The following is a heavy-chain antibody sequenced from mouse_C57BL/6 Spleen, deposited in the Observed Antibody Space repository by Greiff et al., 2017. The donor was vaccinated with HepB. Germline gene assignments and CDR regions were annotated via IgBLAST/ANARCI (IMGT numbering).Heavy chain of an antibody. CDR2: ISSGGDYI. Sequence: EVMLVESGEGLVKPGGSLKLSCAASGFTFSSYAMSWVRQTPEKRLEWVAYISSGGDYIYYADTVKGRFTISRDNARNTLYLQMSSLKSEDTAMYYCTRDWDYSNYEYFDVWGTGTTVTVSS. J-gene: IGHJ1*03. V-gene: IGHV5-9-1*02. CDR1: GFTFSSYA. D-gene: IGHD2-5*01. CDR3: TRDWDYSNYEYFDV.